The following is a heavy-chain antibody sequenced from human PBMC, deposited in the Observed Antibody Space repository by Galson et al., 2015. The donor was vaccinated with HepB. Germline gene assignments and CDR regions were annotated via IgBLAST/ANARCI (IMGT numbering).Heavy chain of an antibody. Sequence: QSGAEVKKPGESLRISCKGSGYSFTSYWIGWVRQMPGKGLEWMGIIYPGDSDTRYSLSFQGQVTISADKSISTAYLQWSSLKASDTAMYYCASYYGSGTVIEGFDPWGQGTLVTVSS. J-gene: IGHJ5*02. CDR2: IYPGDSDT. D-gene: IGHD3-10*01. CDR1: GYSFTSYW. CDR3: ASYYGSGTVIEGFDP. V-gene: IGHV5-51*01.